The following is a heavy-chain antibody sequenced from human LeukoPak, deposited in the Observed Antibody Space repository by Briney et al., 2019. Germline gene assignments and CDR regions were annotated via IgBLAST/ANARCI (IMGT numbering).Heavy chain of an antibody. D-gene: IGHD3-22*01. CDR2: IYWNDYK. Sequence: SGPTLVKPTQTLTLTCTFSGFSLSTSGVGVGWIRQPPGKALEWLALIYWNDYKRYSPSLKSRLTITKDTSKNQVVLTMTNMDPVDTATYYCAHRYYYDGSGYYYVGVNYFDYWGQGTLVTVSS. J-gene: IGHJ4*02. V-gene: IGHV2-5*01. CDR1: GFSLSTSGVG. CDR3: AHRYYYDGSGYYYVGVNYFDY.